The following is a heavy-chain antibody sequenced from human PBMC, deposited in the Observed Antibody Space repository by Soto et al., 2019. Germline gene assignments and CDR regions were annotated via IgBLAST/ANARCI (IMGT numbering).Heavy chain of an antibody. Sequence: PGGSLRLSCAASGFTFSSYAMSWVRQAPGKGLGWVSAISGSGGSTYYADSVKGRFTISRDNSKNTLYLQMNSLRAEDTAVYYCAKEGPCGGDCYPNYYYYGMDVWGQGTTVTVSS. D-gene: IGHD2-21*02. CDR3: AKEGPCGGDCYPNYYYYGMDV. J-gene: IGHJ6*02. CDR1: GFTFSSYA. CDR2: ISGSGGST. V-gene: IGHV3-23*01.